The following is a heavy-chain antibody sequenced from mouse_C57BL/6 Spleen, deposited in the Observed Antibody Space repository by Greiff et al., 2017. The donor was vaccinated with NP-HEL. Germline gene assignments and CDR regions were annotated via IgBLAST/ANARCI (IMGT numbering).Heavy chain of an antibody. Sequence: VQLQQSGAELVKPGASVKLSCKASGYTFTSYWMHWVKQRPGQGLEWIGMIHPNSGSTNYNEKFKSKATLTVDKSSSTAYMQLSSLTSEDSAVYYCARSKRTREGGFDYWGQGTTLTVSS. V-gene: IGHV1-64*01. CDR3: ARSKRTREGGFDY. CDR1: GYTFTSYW. CDR2: IHPNSGST. J-gene: IGHJ2*01.